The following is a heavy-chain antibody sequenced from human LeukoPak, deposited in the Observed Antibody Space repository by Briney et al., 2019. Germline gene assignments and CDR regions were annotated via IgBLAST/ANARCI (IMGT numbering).Heavy chain of an antibody. CDR3: ARGEEYSGYDFDY. V-gene: IGHV1-3*01. CDR1: GYTFTSYA. D-gene: IGHD5-12*01. J-gene: IGHJ4*02. Sequence: ASVKVSCKASGYTFTSYAMHWVRQAPGQRLEWMGWINAGNGNTKYSQKFQGRVTITRDTSASTAYMELGSLRSEDTAVYYCARGEEYSGYDFDYWGQGTLVTVSS. CDR2: INAGNGNT.